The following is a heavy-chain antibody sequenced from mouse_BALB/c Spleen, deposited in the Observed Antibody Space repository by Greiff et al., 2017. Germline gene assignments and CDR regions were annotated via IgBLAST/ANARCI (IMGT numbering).Heavy chain of an antibody. CDR2: ISSGSSTI. CDR3: AKGYFDV. CDR1: GFTFSSFG. Sequence: EVQRVESGGGLVQPGGSRKLSCAASGFTFSSFGMHWVRQAPEKGLEWVAYISSGSSTIYYADTVKGRFTSSRDNPKNTLFLQMTSLRSEDTAMYYCAKGYFDVWGAGTTVSVSS. V-gene: IGHV5-17*02. J-gene: IGHJ1*01.